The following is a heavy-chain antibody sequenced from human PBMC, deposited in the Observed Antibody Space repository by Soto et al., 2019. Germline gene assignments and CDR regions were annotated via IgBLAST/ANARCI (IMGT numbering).Heavy chain of an antibody. V-gene: IGHV3-53*01. D-gene: IGHD5-12*01. CDR3: SGDPSGYNEGDWFFGMDV. CDR2: IYMNGST. J-gene: IGHJ6*02. Sequence: GGSLRLSCAASGFSVYSNYMSWVRQAPGKGLEWVSVIYMNGSTDYADSVQGRFTISRDIYKNTLFLQMNSLRADDTAVYFCSGDPSGYNEGDWFFGMDVWGQGTTVTVSS. CDR1: GFSVYSNY.